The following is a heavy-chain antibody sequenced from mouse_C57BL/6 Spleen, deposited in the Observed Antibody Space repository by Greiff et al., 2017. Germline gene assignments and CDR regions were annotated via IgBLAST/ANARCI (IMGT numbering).Heavy chain of an antibody. CDR3: ARLQDYAMDY. CDR2: INPYNGGT. Sequence: EVQLQQSGPVLVKPGASVKMSCKASGYTFTDYYMNLVKQSHGKSLEWIGVINPYNGGTSYNQKFKGKATLTVDKSSSTAYMELNSLTSEDSAVYYCARLQDYAMDYWGQGTSVTVSS. CDR1: GYTFTDYY. J-gene: IGHJ4*01. V-gene: IGHV1-19*01.